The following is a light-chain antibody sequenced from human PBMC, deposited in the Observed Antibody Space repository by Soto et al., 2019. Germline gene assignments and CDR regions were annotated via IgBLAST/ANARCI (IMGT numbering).Light chain of an antibody. J-gene: IGKJ2*02. CDR3: QQYGSSPCT. CDR2: GAS. Sequence: EIVLTQSPGTLSLSPGERATLSCRASQIVSSNYLAWYRQKPGQAPRLLIYGASSRATGIPDRVSGSGSGTDVTLTISRLEPEDFAVYYCQQYGSSPCTFGQGTKLEIK. V-gene: IGKV3-20*01. CDR1: QIVSSNY.